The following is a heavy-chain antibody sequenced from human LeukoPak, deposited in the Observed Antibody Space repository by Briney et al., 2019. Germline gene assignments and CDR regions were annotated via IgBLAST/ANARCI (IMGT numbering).Heavy chain of an antibody. CDR2: ISSSSSYI. Sequence: GGSLRLSCAASGFPFSSYSMSWVRQAPGKGLEWVSSISSSSSYIYYADSVKGRFTISRDNAKNSLYLQMNSLRAEDTAVYYCARDRDTAKAPTRYYYYYYGMDVWGQGTTVTVSS. CDR3: ARDRDTAKAPTRYYYYYYGMDV. J-gene: IGHJ6*02. CDR1: GFPFSSYS. V-gene: IGHV3-21*01. D-gene: IGHD5-18*01.